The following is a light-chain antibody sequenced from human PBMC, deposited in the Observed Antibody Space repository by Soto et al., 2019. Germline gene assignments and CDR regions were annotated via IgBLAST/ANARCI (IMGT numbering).Light chain of an antibody. Sequence: DVPMTQSPSSLSASVGDRVTITCRASQSINNWLAWYQQKPGKAPKFLIYDASNLEIGVPSRFSGSGSGTHFTFTISSLQTEDIGTYYCQQYDILPITFGRGTRLEIK. CDR1: QSINNW. V-gene: IGKV1-33*01. CDR2: DAS. J-gene: IGKJ5*01. CDR3: QQYDILPIT.